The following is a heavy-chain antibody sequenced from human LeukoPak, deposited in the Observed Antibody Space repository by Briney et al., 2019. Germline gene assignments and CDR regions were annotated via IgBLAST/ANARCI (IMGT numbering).Heavy chain of an antibody. CDR3: ARAGDSPLYYYYYVDV. J-gene: IGHJ6*03. D-gene: IGHD7-27*01. Sequence: GGSLRLSCAASGFTFSSYEMNWVRQAPGKGLEWVSYISSSGSTIYYADSVKGRFTISRDNAKNSLYLQMNSLRTEDTAVYYCARAGDSPLYYYYYVDVWGKGTTVTISS. CDR2: ISSSGSTI. CDR1: GFTFSSYE. V-gene: IGHV3-48*03.